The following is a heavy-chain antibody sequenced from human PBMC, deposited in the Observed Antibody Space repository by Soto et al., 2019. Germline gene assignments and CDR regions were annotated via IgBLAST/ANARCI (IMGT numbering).Heavy chain of an antibody. D-gene: IGHD2-15*01. J-gene: IGHJ2*01. V-gene: IGHV3-23*01. Sequence: GGSLRLSCAASGFTFSSYAMSWVRQAPGKGLEWVSAISGSGGSTYYADSVKGRFTISRDNSKNTLYLQMNSLRAEDTAVYYCAKDQAAQLGYWYFDLWGRGTLVTVSS. CDR1: GFTFSSYA. CDR3: AKDQAAQLGYWYFDL. CDR2: ISGSGGST.